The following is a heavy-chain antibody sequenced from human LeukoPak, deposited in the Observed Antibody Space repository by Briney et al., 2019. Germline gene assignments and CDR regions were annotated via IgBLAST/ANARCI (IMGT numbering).Heavy chain of an antibody. CDR1: GGSFSGYY. V-gene: IGHV4-34*01. D-gene: IGHD5-24*01. CDR2: INHSGST. CDR3: ASLGDGYND. Sequence: SETLSLTCAVYGGSFSGYYWSWIRQPPGKGLEWVGEINHSGSTNYNPSLKSRVTISVDTSKNQFSLKLSSVTAADTAVYYCASLGDGYNDWGQGTLVTVSS. J-gene: IGHJ4*02.